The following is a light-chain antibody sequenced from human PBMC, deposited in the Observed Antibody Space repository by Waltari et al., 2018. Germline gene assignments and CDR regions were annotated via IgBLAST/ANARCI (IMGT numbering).Light chain of an antibody. J-gene: IGKJ1*01. CDR1: QSISSW. Sequence: DIQMTQSPSTLSASVGDRVTITCRASQSISSWLAWYQQKPGKAPKVLIYKASSLESGGPSRFSGSGSGTEFTLTISSLQPDEFATYDCQQYDTYFWTFGQGTKVEIK. V-gene: IGKV1-5*03. CDR2: KAS. CDR3: QQYDTYFWT.